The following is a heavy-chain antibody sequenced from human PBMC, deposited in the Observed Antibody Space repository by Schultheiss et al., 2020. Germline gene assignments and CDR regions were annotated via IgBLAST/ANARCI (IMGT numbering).Heavy chain of an antibody. Sequence: SGPTLVKPTQTLTLTCTFSGFSLSTSGMRVSWIRQPPGKALEWLARIDWDDDKFYSTSLKTRLTISKDTSKNQVVLTMTNMDPVDTATYYCALHRMLARGSSWYSGLVKGEWFDPWGQGTLVTVSS. J-gene: IGHJ5*02. D-gene: IGHD6-13*01. CDR2: IDWDDDK. CDR3: ALHRMLARGSSWYSGLVKGEWFDP. CDR1: GFSLSTSGMR. V-gene: IGHV2-70*04.